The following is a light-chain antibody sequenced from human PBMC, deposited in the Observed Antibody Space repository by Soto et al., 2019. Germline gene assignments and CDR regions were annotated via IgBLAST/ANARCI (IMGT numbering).Light chain of an antibody. CDR2: NAS. CDR1: QSFSSR. Sequence: DIQMTQSPSTLSASVGDRVTITCRACQSFSSRLAWYQQKPGKAPKLLMYNASSLESGVPSRFSGSGSGTEFTLTISSLQPDDFANYYCQQYKSYFLTFGGGTKVEIK. CDR3: QQYKSYFLT. J-gene: IGKJ4*01. V-gene: IGKV1-5*03.